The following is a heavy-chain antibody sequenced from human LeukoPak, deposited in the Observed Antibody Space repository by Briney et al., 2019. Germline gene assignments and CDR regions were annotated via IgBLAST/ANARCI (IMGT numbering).Heavy chain of an antibody. CDR2: ISYSGST. CDR3: ARGPYSYDSSGAFDI. J-gene: IGHJ3*02. Sequence: SETLSLTCTVSGDSMSSYYWSWIRQPPGKGLEWIAYISYSGSTKYNPSLQNRVTISIDTSKDQFSLKLSSVTAADTAVYFCARGPYSYDSSGAFDIWGQGTMVTVSS. V-gene: IGHV4-59*08. D-gene: IGHD3-22*01. CDR1: GDSMSSYY.